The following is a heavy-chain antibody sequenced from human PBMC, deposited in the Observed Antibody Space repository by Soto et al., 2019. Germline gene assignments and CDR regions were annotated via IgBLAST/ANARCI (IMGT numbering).Heavy chain of an antibody. CDR2: INHSGST. J-gene: IGHJ6*02. CDR3: ARGLRRGLRFVEWTRYYGMDV. CDR1: GGSFSGYY. D-gene: IGHD3-3*01. V-gene: IGHV4-34*01. Sequence: ASETLSLTCAVYGGSFSGYYWSWIRQPPGKGLEWIGEINHSGSTNYNPSLKSRVTISVDTSKNQFSLKLSSVTAADTAVYYCARGLRRGLRFVEWTRYYGMDVWGQGTTVTVSS.